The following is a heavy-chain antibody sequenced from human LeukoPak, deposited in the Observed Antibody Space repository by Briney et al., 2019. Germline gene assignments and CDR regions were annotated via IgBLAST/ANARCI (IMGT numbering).Heavy chain of an antibody. CDR1: GGSFSGYY. CDR2: INHSGST. Sequence: SETLSLTCAVYGGSFSGYYWSWIRQPPGKGLEWIGEINHSGSTNYNPSLKSRVTISVDTSKNQFSLKLSSVTAADTAVYYCARDHGPRYSSSCDYWGQGTLVTVSS. D-gene: IGHD6-13*01. J-gene: IGHJ4*02. CDR3: ARDHGPRYSSSCDY. V-gene: IGHV4-34*01.